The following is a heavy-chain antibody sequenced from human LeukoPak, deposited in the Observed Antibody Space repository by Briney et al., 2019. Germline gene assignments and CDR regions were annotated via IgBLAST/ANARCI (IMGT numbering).Heavy chain of an antibody. J-gene: IGHJ3*02. CDR3: ARELDDAFDI. CDR1: SGSISSYY. V-gene: IGHV4-59*01. CDR2: IYYSGST. D-gene: IGHD1-1*01. Sequence: SETLSLTCTVSSGSISSYYWSWIRQPPGKGLEWIGYIYYSGSTNYNPSLKSRVTISVDTSKNQFSLKLSSVPAADTAVYYCARELDDAFDIWGQGTMVTVSS.